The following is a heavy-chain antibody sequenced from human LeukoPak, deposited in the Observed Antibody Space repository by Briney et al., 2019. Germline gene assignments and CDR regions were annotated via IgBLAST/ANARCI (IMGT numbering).Heavy chain of an antibody. CDR1: GFTFSSYS. V-gene: IGHV3-48*01. CDR3: AKDLLLSGYCSSTSCSHLGY. J-gene: IGHJ4*02. Sequence: GGSLRLSCAASGFTFSSYSMNWVRQAPGKGLEWISYISNSGGTIYYADSVKGRFTISRDNSKNTLYLQMNSLRAEDTAVYYCAKDLLLSGYCSSTSCSHLGYWGQGTLVTVSS. CDR2: ISNSGGTI. D-gene: IGHD2-2*01.